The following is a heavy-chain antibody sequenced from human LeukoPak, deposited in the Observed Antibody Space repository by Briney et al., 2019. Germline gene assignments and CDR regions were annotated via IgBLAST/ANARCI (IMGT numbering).Heavy chain of an antibody. J-gene: IGHJ6*02. Sequence: GGSLRLSCAASGFTFSTYEMNWVRQAPGKGLEWVSYISVSGGTIKYADSVKGRLTISRDNAKNSLYLQLNSLRAEDTAVYYCARGDGGYYYGMDVWGQGTTVTVSS. CDR3: ARGDGGYYYGMDV. CDR2: ISVSGGTI. CDR1: GFTFSTYE. D-gene: IGHD3-3*01. V-gene: IGHV3-48*03.